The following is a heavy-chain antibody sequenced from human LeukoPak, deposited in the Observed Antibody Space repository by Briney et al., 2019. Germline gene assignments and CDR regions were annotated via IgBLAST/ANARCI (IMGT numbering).Heavy chain of an antibody. CDR3: ARLNKGSSSWYWGYNWFDP. J-gene: IGHJ5*02. Sequence: GGSLRLSCAASGFTFSDYYMSWIRQAPGKGLDWVANIKQDGSEKYYVDSVKGRFTISRDNAKNSLYLQMNSLRAEDTAVYYCARLNKGSSSWYWGYNWFDPWGQGTLVTVSS. D-gene: IGHD6-13*01. CDR1: GFTFSDYY. V-gene: IGHV3-7*01. CDR2: IKQDGSEK.